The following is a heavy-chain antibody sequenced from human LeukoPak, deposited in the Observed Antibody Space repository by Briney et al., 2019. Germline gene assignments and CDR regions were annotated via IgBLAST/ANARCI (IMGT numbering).Heavy chain of an antibody. D-gene: IGHD2-2*01. CDR1: GGSISSGSYY. J-gene: IGHJ4*01. Sequence: TLSLTCTVSGGSISSGSYYWSWIRQPAGKGLEWIGRIYTSGSTNYNPSLKSRVTISVDTSKNQFSLKLSSVTAADTAVYYCARGDRGYCSTTNCYRFDYWGQGTLVTVSS. V-gene: IGHV4-61*02. CDR2: IYTSGST. CDR3: ARGDRGYCSTTNCYRFDY.